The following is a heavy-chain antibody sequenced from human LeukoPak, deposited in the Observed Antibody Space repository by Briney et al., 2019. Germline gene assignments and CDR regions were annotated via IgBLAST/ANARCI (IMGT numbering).Heavy chain of an antibody. CDR3: AKRGVVIRVILVGFHKEAYYFDS. Sequence: PGGSLRLSCAASGITLSHYGMSWVGQAPGKGLGWVAGISGRGGSTNYADSVKGRFTISRDNPKNTLYLQMNSLRAEDPAVYFCAKRGVVIRVILVGFHKEAYYFDSWGQGALVTVSS. D-gene: IGHD3-22*01. CDR2: ISGRGGST. CDR1: GITLSHYG. V-gene: IGHV3-23*01. J-gene: IGHJ4*02.